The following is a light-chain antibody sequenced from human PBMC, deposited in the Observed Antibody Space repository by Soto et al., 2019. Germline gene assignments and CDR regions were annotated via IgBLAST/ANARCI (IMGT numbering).Light chain of an antibody. Sequence: EIVMTQSPATLSVSPGERATLSCRASQSISSNLAWYQQKPGQAPRLLIYGASTRATGIPGRFSGSGSGTEFTLTISSLQSEDLAVYYCQQYNNWPPYTFGQGTKLEIK. V-gene: IGKV3-15*01. J-gene: IGKJ2*01. CDR3: QQYNNWPPYT. CDR1: QSISSN. CDR2: GAS.